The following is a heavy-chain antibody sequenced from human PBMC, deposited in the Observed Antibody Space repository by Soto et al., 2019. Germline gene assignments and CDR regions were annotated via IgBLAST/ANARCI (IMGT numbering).Heavy chain of an antibody. CDR1: GFTVSSNY. D-gene: IGHD3-22*01. CDR3: ARDRVESGYPEYFQH. J-gene: IGHJ1*01. V-gene: IGHV3-53*01. Sequence: GSLRLSCAASGFTVSSNYMSWVRQAPGKGLERVSVIYSGGSTYCADSVKGRFTISRDNSKNTLYLQMNSLRAEDTAVYYCARDRVESGYPEYFQHWGQGTLVTVSS. CDR2: IYSGGST.